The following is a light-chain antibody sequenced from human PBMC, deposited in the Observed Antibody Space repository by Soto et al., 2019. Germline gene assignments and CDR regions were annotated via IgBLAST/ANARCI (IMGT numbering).Light chain of an antibody. CDR3: QQYDNLPIT. J-gene: IGKJ5*01. Sequence: DIQMNQSPSSLSASVGDRVTVTCQASQDISNRLNWYQQKPGKAPKLLIYDASNLETAVPSRFSGSRSGTDFKFIISSLQPEDVATYYCQQYDNLPITFAQGTRLEIK. V-gene: IGKV1-33*01. CDR1: QDISNR. CDR2: DAS.